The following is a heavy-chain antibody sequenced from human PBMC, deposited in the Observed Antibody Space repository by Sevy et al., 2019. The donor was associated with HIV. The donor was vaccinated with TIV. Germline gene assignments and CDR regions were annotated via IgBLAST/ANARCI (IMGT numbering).Heavy chain of an antibody. CDR1: GFTFSDSW. D-gene: IGHD5-18*01. CDR3: ARDRAYSAVDY. CDR2: INEDGSRL. Sequence: GGSLRLSCVASGFTFSDSWMIWVRQAPGKGLERIAFINEDGSRLGYVDSVRGRFTISREKIKNSLYLQMNNLRAEDTALYFCARDRAYSAVDYWGQGTLVTVSS. V-gene: IGHV3-7*01. J-gene: IGHJ4*02.